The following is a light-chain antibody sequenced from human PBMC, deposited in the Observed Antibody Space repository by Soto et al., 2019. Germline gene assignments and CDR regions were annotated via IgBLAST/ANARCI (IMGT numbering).Light chain of an antibody. CDR2: DAS. Sequence: EIVLTQSPATLSVSPGERATLSCLASQSVSSNLAWYQQKPGQAPSLLIYDASNRATGIPARFSGSGSGTDFTLTISSLEPEDFAVYYCQQRSNWPSITFGQGTRLEIK. CDR1: QSVSSN. J-gene: IGKJ5*01. V-gene: IGKV3-11*01. CDR3: QQRSNWPSIT.